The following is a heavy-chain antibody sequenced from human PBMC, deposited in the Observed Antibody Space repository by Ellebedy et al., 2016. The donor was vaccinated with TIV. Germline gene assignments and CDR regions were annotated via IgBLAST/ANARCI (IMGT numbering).Heavy chain of an antibody. CDR1: GFTFSDYY. V-gene: IGHV3-11*06. CDR2: ISSSSSYT. Sequence: GGSLRLSXAASGFTFSDYYMSWIRQAPGKGLEWVSYISSSSSYTNYADSVKGRFTISRDNAKNSLYLQMNSLRDEDTAVYYCAAGGSGYYLLGYWGQGSLVTVSS. D-gene: IGHD3-22*01. J-gene: IGHJ4*02. CDR3: AAGGSGYYLLGY.